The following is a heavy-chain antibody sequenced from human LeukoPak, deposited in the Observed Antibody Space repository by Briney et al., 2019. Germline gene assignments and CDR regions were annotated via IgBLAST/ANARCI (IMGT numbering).Heavy chain of an antibody. CDR1: GFTFSSYW. V-gene: IGHV3-7*01. Sequence: GGSLRLSCAASGFTFSSYWMSWVRQAPGKGLEWVANIKQDGSEKYYVDSVKGRFTISRDNAKNSLYLQMNSLRAEDTAVYYRARGIYDFWSGYYQPYFDYWGQGTLVTVSS. CDR3: ARGIYDFWSGYYQPYFDY. J-gene: IGHJ4*02. CDR2: IKQDGSEK. D-gene: IGHD3-3*01.